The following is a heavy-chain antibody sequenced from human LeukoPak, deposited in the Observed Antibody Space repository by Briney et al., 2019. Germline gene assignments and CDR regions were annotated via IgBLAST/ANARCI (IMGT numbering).Heavy chain of an antibody. Sequence: ASVKVSCKASGYTFTGYYMHWVRQAPGQGLEWMGWINPNSGGTNYEQKFQGRVTMTRDTSISTAYMELSRLRSDDTAVYYCARDAWWAGYNYSPFDYWGQGTLVTVSS. V-gene: IGHV1-2*02. CDR3: ARDAWWAGYNYSPFDY. D-gene: IGHD5-24*01. CDR1: GYTFTGYY. J-gene: IGHJ4*02. CDR2: INPNSGGT.